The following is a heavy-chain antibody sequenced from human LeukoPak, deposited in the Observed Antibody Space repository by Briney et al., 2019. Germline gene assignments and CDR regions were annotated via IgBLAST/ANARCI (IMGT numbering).Heavy chain of an antibody. Sequence: GGSLRLSCAASGFTFSSYTLNWVRQAPGKGLEWISSISSSSSYIYYADSVKGRFTISRDNAKNSLYLQMNSLGAEDTAVYYCAQYCSGGSCYSTFDYWGQGTLVTVSS. CDR1: GFTFSSYT. D-gene: IGHD2-15*01. V-gene: IGHV3-21*01. J-gene: IGHJ4*02. CDR3: AQYCSGGSCYSTFDY. CDR2: ISSSSSYI.